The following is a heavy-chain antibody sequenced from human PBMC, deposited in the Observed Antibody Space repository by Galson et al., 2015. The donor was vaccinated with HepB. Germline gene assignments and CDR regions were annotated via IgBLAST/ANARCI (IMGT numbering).Heavy chain of an antibody. CDR1: GYTFTSYG. Sequence: SVKVSCKASGYTFTSYGISWVRQAPGQGLEWMGWISAYNGNTNYAQKLQGRVTMTTDTSTSTAYMELRSLRSDDTAVYYCARDRGIVVDAGAFDIWGQGTMVTVSS. J-gene: IGHJ3*02. CDR3: ARDRGIVVDAGAFDI. D-gene: IGHD2-21*01. CDR2: ISAYNGNT. V-gene: IGHV1-18*04.